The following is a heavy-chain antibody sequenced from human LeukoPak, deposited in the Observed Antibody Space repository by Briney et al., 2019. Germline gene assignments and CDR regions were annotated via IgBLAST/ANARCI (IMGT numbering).Heavy chain of an antibody. CDR1: GFTFSTYG. Sequence: GGTLRLSCVASGFTFSTYGMSWVRQAPGKGLEWVSAISGSGGSTYYADSVEGRFTISRDNSKNTLYLQMNSLRAEDTAVYYCAKDGGEYYDILTGYYPRLYYMDVWGKGTTVTISS. CDR3: AKDGGEYYDILTGYYPRLYYMDV. J-gene: IGHJ6*03. CDR2: ISGSGGST. D-gene: IGHD3-9*01. V-gene: IGHV3-23*01.